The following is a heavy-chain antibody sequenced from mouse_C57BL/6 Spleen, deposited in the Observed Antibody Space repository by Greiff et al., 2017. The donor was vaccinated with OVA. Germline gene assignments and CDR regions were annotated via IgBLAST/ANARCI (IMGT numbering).Heavy chain of an antibody. CDR1: GYTFTSYG. CDR2: IYPRSGNT. V-gene: IGHV1-81*01. CDR3: AGPTAVVATGYWYFDV. J-gene: IGHJ1*03. Sequence: VQLQQSGAELARPGASVKLSCKASGYTFTSYGISWVKQRTGQGLEWIGEIYPRSGNTYYNEKFKGKATLTADKSSSTAYMELRSLTSEDSAVYFCAGPTAVVATGYWYFDVWGTGTTVTVSS. D-gene: IGHD1-1*01.